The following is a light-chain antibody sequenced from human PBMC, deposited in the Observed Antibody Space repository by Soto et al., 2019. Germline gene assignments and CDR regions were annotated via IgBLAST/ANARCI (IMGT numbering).Light chain of an antibody. Sequence: AIPLTQSPSSRSASLGDRVTITCRASQGISTLLAWYQQKPGKAPKVLIYESSLLQSGVPSRFSVSGSGTEFTLTISSLKNEDFATYYCQQYDNFTLTICHGTRLEIK. J-gene: IGKJ5*01. V-gene: IGKV1D-13*01. CDR2: ESS. CDR1: QGISTL. CDR3: QQYDNFTLT.